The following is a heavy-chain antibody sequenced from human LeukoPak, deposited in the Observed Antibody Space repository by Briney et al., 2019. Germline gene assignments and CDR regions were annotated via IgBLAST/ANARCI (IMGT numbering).Heavy chain of an antibody. CDR2: ISYDGSNK. Sequence: GRSLRLSCAASGFTFSSYAMHWVRQAPGKGLEWVAVISYDGSNKYYADSVKGRFTISRDNSKNTLYLQMNSLRAEDTAVYYCAKDATDRILYPPNWFDPWGQGTLVTVSS. CDR1: GFTFSSYA. D-gene: IGHD2-8*01. CDR3: AKDATDRILYPPNWFDP. J-gene: IGHJ5*02. V-gene: IGHV3-30-3*01.